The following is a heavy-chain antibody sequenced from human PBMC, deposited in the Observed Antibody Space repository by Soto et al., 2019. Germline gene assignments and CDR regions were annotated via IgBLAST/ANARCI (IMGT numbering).Heavy chain of an antibody. V-gene: IGHV1-2*06. Sequence: QVQLVQSGAEVRKPGASVKVSCEASGYTLTAYYMHWVRQAPGQGLEWMGRINPNSGDTKYAEKFQDRVTMTTATSITTTAYLHLSSLRSDDTAVYYCARGGSDSMILGIGYWGQGTLVTVSS. D-gene: IGHD2-15*01. CDR3: ARGGSDSMILGIGY. CDR2: INPNSGDT. CDR1: GYTLTAYY. J-gene: IGHJ4*02.